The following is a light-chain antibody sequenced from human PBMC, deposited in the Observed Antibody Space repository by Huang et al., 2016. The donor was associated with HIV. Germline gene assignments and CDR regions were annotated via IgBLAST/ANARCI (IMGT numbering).Light chain of an antibody. Sequence: EIVLTQSPATLSLSPGERATLSCRASQSVSSYLAWYQQKPGQAPRLLIYDASNRATGIPARFSGSGSGTDFTLTISSLEPEDFAVYYCQQRSNWFLTFGGGTKVESK. J-gene: IGKJ4*01. CDR3: QQRSNWFLT. CDR2: DAS. CDR1: QSVSSY. V-gene: IGKV3-11*01.